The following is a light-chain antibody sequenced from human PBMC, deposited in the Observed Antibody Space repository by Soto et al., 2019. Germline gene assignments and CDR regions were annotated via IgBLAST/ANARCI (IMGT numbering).Light chain of an antibody. CDR1: QTIRSNY. V-gene: IGKV3-20*01. CDR3: XQYGSSPWT. CDR2: GAS. Sequence: ETVLTQSPGTLSLSPGERATLSCRASQTIRSNYLAWYRQTPGQAPRLLIYGASNRATGIADRFSGSGSGTXXXLXXSRLEPEDFALYXXXQYGSSPWTFDQGTKVEIK. J-gene: IGKJ1*01.